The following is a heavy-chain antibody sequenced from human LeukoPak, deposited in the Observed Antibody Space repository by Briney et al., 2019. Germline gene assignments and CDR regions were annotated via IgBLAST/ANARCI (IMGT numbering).Heavy chain of an antibody. V-gene: IGHV4-59*01. CDR1: GGSISSYH. CDR2: IYYSGST. D-gene: IGHD6-6*01. Sequence: SETLSLTCTVSGGSISSYHRSWIRQPPGKGLEWIGYIYYSGSTNYNPSLKSRVTISVDTSKNQFSLKLSSVTAADTAVYYCARTLSEYSSSSLGYWGQGTLVTVSS. CDR3: ARTLSEYSSSSLGY. J-gene: IGHJ4*02.